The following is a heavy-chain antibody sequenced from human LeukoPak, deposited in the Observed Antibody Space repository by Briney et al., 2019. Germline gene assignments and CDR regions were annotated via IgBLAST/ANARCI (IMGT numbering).Heavy chain of an antibody. D-gene: IGHD3-16*01. J-gene: IGHJ5*02. CDR1: GYTFTSYY. CDR3: ARDALQWGSYNWFDP. Sequence: GASVTVSCKASGYTFTSYYMHWVRQAPAQGREGMGIINPSGGSTSYAQKFQGRVTMTRDTSTSTVYIELSSLRSEDTAVYYCARDALQWGSYNWFDPWGQGTLVTVSS. V-gene: IGHV1-46*01. CDR2: INPSGGST.